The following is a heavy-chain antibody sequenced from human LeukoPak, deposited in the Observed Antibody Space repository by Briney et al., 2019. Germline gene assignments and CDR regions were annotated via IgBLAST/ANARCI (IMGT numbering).Heavy chain of an antibody. J-gene: IGHJ4*02. CDR3: ARARVQTRNRFPDGFDY. V-gene: IGHV3-30-3*01. CDR1: RFTLTNYA. Sequence: GGSLRLSCAASRFTLTNYALHWVRQAPGKGLEWVAFISFDGSNKYYADSVKGRFTISRDNSKNTLYLQMNSLRADDTAVYYCARARVQTRNRFPDGFDYWGQGTLVTVSS. D-gene: IGHD1-14*01. CDR2: ISFDGSNK.